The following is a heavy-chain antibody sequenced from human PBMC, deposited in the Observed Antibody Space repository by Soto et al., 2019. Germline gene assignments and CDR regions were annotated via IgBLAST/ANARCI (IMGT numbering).Heavy chain of an antibody. CDR2: ISANNGNT. V-gene: IGHV1-18*04. J-gene: IGHJ6*02. D-gene: IGHD1-7*01. CDR3: ARDTWNYFNYYYAMDV. CDR1: GYTFTSYG. Sequence: GASVKVSCKASGYTFTSYGISWVRQAPGQGLEWMGWISANNGNTNYAQKLQGRVALTTDTSTSTAYMELRNLRSDDTAVYYCARDTWNYFNYYYAMDVWGQGTTVTVAS.